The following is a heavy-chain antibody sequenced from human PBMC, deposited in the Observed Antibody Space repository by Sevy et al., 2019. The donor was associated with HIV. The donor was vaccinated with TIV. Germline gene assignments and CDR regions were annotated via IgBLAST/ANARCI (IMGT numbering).Heavy chain of an antibody. Sequence: SETLSLTCTVSGGSISNSYWTWIRQPPGKGLELIGCIYYTGSTNFNPSLKSRLTMSVDKSTNQFSLNLRSVTAADTAVYYCANNQVLEIDVFNIWGQGTMVTVSS. CDR2: IYYTGST. D-gene: IGHD1-1*01. V-gene: IGHV4-59*12. J-gene: IGHJ3*02. CDR1: GGSISNSY. CDR3: ANNQVLEIDVFNI.